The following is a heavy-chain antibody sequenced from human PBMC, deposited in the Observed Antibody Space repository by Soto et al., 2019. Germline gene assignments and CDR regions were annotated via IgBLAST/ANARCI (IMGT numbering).Heavy chain of an antibody. CDR1: VCTFSSYA. D-gene: IGHD6-6*01. J-gene: IGHJ6*01. CDR2: ISYDGSNK. V-gene: IGHV3-30-3*01. Sequence: VGSLRLSCASSVCTFSSYAMHCVRHSPGKWLEWVAVISYDGSNKYYADSVKGRFTISRDNSKNTLYLQMNSLRAEDTAVYYCARDRTEYSSSYHYGMEVWGEGTSVRVSS. CDR3: ARDRTEYSSSYHYGMEV.